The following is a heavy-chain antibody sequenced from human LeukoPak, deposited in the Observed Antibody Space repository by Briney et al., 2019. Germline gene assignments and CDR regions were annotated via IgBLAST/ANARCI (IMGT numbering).Heavy chain of an antibody. J-gene: IGHJ4*02. D-gene: IGHD5-18*01. V-gene: IGHV3-33*06. CDR2: IWYDGSNK. CDR1: GFTFSSYG. CDR3: AKDPLNTLMVSPTFDY. Sequence: GGSLRLSCAASGFTFSSYGMHWVRQAPGKGLEWVAVIWYDGSNKYYVDSVKGRFTISRDNSKNTLYLQMNSLRAEDTAVYYCAKDPLNTLMVSPTFDYWGQGTLVTVSS.